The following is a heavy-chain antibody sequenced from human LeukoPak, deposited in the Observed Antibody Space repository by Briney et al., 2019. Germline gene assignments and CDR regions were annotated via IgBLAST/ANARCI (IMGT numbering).Heavy chain of an antibody. D-gene: IGHD3-10*01. CDR3: ARGGGYYGSGSRLFDY. CDR1: GLTFSSYA. V-gene: IGHV3-64*01. CDR2: ISSNGGST. J-gene: IGHJ4*02. Sequence: GGSLRLSCAGSGLTFSSYAMHWVRQAPGKGLEYVSAISSNGGSTYYANSVKGRFTIPRDNSKNTLYLQMGSLRAEDMAVYYCARGGGYYGSGSRLFDYWGQGTLVTVSS.